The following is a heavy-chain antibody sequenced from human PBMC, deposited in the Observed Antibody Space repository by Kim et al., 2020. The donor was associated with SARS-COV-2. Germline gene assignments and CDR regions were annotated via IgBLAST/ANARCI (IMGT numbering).Heavy chain of an antibody. D-gene: IGHD1-20*01. CDR1: GGSFSGYY. CDR3: ARGYKRYRPFDY. Sequence: SETLSLTCAVYGGSFSGYYWSWIRQPPGKGLEWIGEINHSGSTNYNPSLKSRVTISVDTSKNQFSLKLSSVTAADTAVYYCARGYKRYRPFDYWGQGTLVTVSS. J-gene: IGHJ4*02. V-gene: IGHV4-34*01. CDR2: INHSGST.